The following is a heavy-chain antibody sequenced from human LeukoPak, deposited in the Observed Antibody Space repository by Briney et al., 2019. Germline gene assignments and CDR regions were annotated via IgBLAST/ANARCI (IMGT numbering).Heavy chain of an antibody. D-gene: IGHD2-2*01. V-gene: IGHV1-18*01. CDR3: ARDPVVPAATFTFDY. CDR1: GYTFTSYG. CDR2: ISAYNGNT. J-gene: IGHJ4*02. Sequence: GASVMVSCKASGYTFTSYGISWVRQAPGQGLEWMGWISAYNGNTNYAQKLQGRVTMTTDTSTSTAYMELRSLRSDDTAVYYCARDPVVPAATFTFDYWGQGTLVTVSS.